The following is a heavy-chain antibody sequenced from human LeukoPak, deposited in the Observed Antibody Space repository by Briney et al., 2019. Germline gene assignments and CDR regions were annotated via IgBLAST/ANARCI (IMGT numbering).Heavy chain of an antibody. CDR1: GFTFSSYA. Sequence: GRSLRLSCAASGFTFSSYAMHWVRQAPGKGLEWVAVISYDGSNKYYADSVKGRFTISRDNSKNTLYLQMNSLRAEDTAVYYCARGYYDSSGYYWGQGTLVTVSS. V-gene: IGHV3-30-3*01. CDR2: ISYDGSNK. CDR3: ARGYYDSSGYY. J-gene: IGHJ4*02. D-gene: IGHD3-22*01.